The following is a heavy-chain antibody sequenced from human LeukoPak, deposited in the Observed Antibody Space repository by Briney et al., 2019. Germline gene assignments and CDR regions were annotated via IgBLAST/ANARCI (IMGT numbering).Heavy chain of an antibody. CDR3: TREPRTLAH. Sequence: QTGGSLRLSCADSGFTFRNYWMSWVRQAPGKGLEWVANIKQDGSEKYYVDSVKGRFTISRDNAKNSLYLQMNSLRAEDTAVYYCTREPRTLAHWGQGTLVTVSS. J-gene: IGHJ4*02. CDR1: GFTFRNYW. CDR2: IKQDGSEK. V-gene: IGHV3-7*01.